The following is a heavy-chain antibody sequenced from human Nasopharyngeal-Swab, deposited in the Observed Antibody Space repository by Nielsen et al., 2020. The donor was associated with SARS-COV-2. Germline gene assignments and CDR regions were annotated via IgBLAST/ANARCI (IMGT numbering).Heavy chain of an antibody. CDR2: INHSGST. Sequence: SETLSLTCAVYGGSFSGYYWSWIRQPPGKGLEWIGEINHSGSTKYNPSLKSRVTISVDTSKNQFSLKLSSVTAADTAVYYCARVTIFGGSYGMDVWGQGTTVTVSS. CDR1: GGSFSGYY. J-gene: IGHJ6*02. V-gene: IGHV4-34*01. CDR3: ARVTIFGGSYGMDV. D-gene: IGHD3-3*01.